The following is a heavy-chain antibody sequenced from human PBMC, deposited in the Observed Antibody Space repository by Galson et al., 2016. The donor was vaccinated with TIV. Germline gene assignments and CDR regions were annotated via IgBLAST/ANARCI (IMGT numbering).Heavy chain of an antibody. CDR1: GFTFGVHV. CDR2: RSGSGGSV. D-gene: IGHD1-14*01. Sequence: SLRLSCADSGFTFGVHVMTCVRQAPGKGLEWMSNRSGSGGSVSYSDSVKDRLTISRDNSKNTLYLQMNGLRADDTAVYYCAKSGTNLIDYWGQGTLVSVFS. J-gene: IGHJ4*02. CDR3: AKSGTNLIDY. V-gene: IGHV3-23*01.